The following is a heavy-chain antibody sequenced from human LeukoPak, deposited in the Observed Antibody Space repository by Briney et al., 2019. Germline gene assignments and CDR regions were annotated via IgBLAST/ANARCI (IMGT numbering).Heavy chain of an antibody. J-gene: IGHJ5*02. Sequence: SETLSLTCTVSGGSISSYYWSWIRQPPGKGVEWIGYIYYSGSTNYNPSLKSRVTISVDTSKNQFSLKLSSVTAADTAVYYCARFNYDFWSGYSKWFDPWGQGTLVTVSS. D-gene: IGHD3-3*01. CDR1: GGSISSYY. CDR3: ARFNYDFWSGYSKWFDP. CDR2: IYYSGST. V-gene: IGHV4-59*01.